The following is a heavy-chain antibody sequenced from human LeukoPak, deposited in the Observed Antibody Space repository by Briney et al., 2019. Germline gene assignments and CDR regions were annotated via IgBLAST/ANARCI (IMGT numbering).Heavy chain of an antibody. CDR2: IYYSGST. D-gene: IGHD1-26*01. CDR3: AKRSGSYFSGWFDP. CDR1: GGSISSYY. V-gene: IGHV4-59*01. Sequence: PSETLSLTCTVSGGSISSYYWSWIRQPPGKGLEWMGYIYYSGSTNYNPSLKSRVTISVDTSKNQSSLKLSSVTAADTAVYYCAKRSGSYFSGWFDPWGQGTLVTVSS. J-gene: IGHJ5*02.